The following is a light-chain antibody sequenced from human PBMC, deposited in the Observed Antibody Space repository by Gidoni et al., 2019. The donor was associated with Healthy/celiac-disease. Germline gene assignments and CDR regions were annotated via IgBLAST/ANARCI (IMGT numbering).Light chain of an antibody. J-gene: IGKJ1*01. CDR3: QQYNSYPWT. Sequence: IHVSQSPSTLSSSLGDRVTIPCRASQSISSWLAWYQQKPGKAPKLLIYKASSLESGVPARFSGSGSGTEFTLTISSLQPDDFATYYCQQYNSYPWTFXQXTQVEIK. CDR2: KAS. V-gene: IGKV1-5*03. CDR1: QSISSW.